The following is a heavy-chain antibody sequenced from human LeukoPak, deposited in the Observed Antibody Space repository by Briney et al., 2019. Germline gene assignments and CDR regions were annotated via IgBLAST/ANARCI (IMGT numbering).Heavy chain of an antibody. CDR2: ISSSGSTI. D-gene: IGHD3-10*01. J-gene: IGHJ4*02. Sequence: GGSLRLSCAASGFTFSSYEMNWVRQAPGKGLEWVSYISSSGSTIYYADSVKGRFTISRDNSKNTLYLQMNSLRAEDTAVYYCAKGLRLLWFGELSQPFDYWGQGTLVTVSS. CDR3: AKGLRLLWFGELSQPFDY. CDR1: GFTFSSYE. V-gene: IGHV3-48*03.